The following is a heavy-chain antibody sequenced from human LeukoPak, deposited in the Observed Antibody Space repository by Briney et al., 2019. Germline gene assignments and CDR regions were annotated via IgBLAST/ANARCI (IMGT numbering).Heavy chain of an antibody. D-gene: IGHD2-2*01. V-gene: IGHV4-39*01. CDR2: IHYSGIT. Sequence: PSETLSLTCTVSGRSISGSNYYWGWIRPPPGKGLEWIGSIHYSGITYYKPSLRSRVTISVDTSKNQFSLKLSSVTAADTAVYYCARPPGFSTSFWDWGQGTLVTVSS. CDR3: ARPPGFSTSFWD. CDR1: GRSISGSNYY. J-gene: IGHJ4*02.